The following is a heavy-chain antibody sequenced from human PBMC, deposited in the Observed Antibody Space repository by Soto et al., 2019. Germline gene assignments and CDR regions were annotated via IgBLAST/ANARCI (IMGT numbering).Heavy chain of an antibody. V-gene: IGHV4-59*12. J-gene: IGHJ6*01. D-gene: IGHD2-21*02. CDR1: GGSMISYY. CDR2: IYYAGST. Sequence: SETLSLTCTVSGGSMISYYWSWIRQPPGRGLEWIGFIYYAGSTEYNPSLNSRVTISVDTSKNQFSLTVTSVTAADTAVYYCAREGALLFGGNSDYHTTVDVWGQGTTVTVPS. CDR3: AREGALLFGGNSDYHTTVDV.